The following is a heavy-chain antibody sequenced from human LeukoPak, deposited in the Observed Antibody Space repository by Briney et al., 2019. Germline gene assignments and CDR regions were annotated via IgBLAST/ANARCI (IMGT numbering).Heavy chain of an antibody. CDR1: GGSISSYY. J-gene: IGHJ5*02. Sequence: AETLSLTCTVSGGSISSYYWSWIRQPPGKGLEWIGYIYYSGSTNYNPSLKSRVTISVHTSKTQFSLKLSSVTAADTAVYYCARDLSRYCSGGSCFNWFDPWGQGTLVTVSS. CDR3: ARDLSRYCSGGSCFNWFDP. D-gene: IGHD2-15*01. V-gene: IGHV4-59*01. CDR2: IYYSGST.